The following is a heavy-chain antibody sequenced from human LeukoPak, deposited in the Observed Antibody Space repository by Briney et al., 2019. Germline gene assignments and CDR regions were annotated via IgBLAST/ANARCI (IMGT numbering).Heavy chain of an antibody. V-gene: IGHV3-21*01. J-gene: IGHJ1*01. D-gene: IGHD2-21*02. CDR2: ISSSSSYI. Sequence: GGSLRLSCAASGFTFSSYSMNWVRQAPGKGLEWASSISSSSSYIYYADSVKGRFTISRDNAKNSLYLQMNSLRAEDTAVYYCARSGKYCGGDCYPAEYFQHWGQGTLVTVSS. CDR1: GFTFSSYS. CDR3: ARSGKYCGGDCYPAEYFQH.